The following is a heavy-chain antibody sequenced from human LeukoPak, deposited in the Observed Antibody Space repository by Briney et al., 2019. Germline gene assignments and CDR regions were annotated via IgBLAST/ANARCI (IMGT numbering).Heavy chain of an antibody. Sequence: GGSLSLSCAASRCTFDNYAMGWVRQAPGKGLEWVSTISASGDRIYYADSVRGRFTISRDNSENTLYLQMNSLRAEDTAVYYCAKTPPCIYFNIWHFDYWGQGTLAAVSS. V-gene: IGHV3-23*01. CDR3: AKTPPCIYFNIWHFDY. D-gene: IGHD2-21*01. J-gene: IGHJ4*02. CDR2: ISASGDRI. CDR1: RCTFDNYA.